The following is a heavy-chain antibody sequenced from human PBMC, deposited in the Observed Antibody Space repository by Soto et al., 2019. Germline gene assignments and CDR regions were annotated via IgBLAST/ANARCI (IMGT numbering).Heavy chain of an antibody. CDR1: GFTFSSSA. CDR3: AKPFSRHGYYGMDV. Sequence: EVQLLESGGGLVQPGGSLRLSCAASGFTFSSSAMSWVRQAPGKGLEWVSAISGSGGSKYYADSVKGRFTISRYTSKKKLNLQMNHLRAEDTAVYYCAKPFSRHGYYGMDVWGPGTTVTVSS. D-gene: IGHD3-16*01. J-gene: IGHJ6*02. CDR2: ISGSGGSK. V-gene: IGHV3-23*01.